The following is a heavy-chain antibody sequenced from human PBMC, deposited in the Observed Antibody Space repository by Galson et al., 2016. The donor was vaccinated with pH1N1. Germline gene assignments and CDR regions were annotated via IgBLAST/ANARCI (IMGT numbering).Heavy chain of an antibody. Sequence: SLRLSCAASGFTFDNFWMQWVRQAPGKGLEWVANIRQDGGEKYYVDSVKGRFTISRDNAKSSLFLQMNSLRAEDTAVYYCARDDGYDSSGSYADYWGRGTLVTVSS. CDR1: GFTFDNFW. V-gene: IGHV3-7*01. CDR3: ARDDGYDSSGSYADY. D-gene: IGHD3-10*01. J-gene: IGHJ4*02. CDR2: IRQDGGEK.